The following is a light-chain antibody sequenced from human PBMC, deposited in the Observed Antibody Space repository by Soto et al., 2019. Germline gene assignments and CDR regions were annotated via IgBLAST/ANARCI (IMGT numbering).Light chain of an antibody. CDR1: SSDVGSYNL. CDR2: EAT. Sequence: QSALTQPASVSGSPGQSITISCTGTSSDVGSYNLVSWYQQHPGNAPKLMIYEATKRPSGVSDRFSGSKSGNTASMTISGLQAEDEADYFCCSYAPSPTVVFGGGTKLTVL. V-gene: IGLV2-23*01. J-gene: IGLJ2*01. CDR3: CSYAPSPTVV.